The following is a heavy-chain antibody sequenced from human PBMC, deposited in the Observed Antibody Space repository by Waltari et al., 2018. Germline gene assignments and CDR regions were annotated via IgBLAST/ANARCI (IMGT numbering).Heavy chain of an antibody. CDR3: ARDRGRGLYLDS. CDR2: IHRSGKT. Sequence: QVQLQESGPGLVKPSGTLSLTCAVSGDSLTGNFWWSWVRQTPEKCLEWIGQIHRSGKTSYNPSRESRVTVSRETSNSQLSLRVTSATAADTAVYFCARDRGRGLYLDSWGQGTRVTVSP. CDR1: GDSLTGNFW. V-gene: IGHV4-4*02. D-gene: IGHD2-15*01. J-gene: IGHJ4*02.